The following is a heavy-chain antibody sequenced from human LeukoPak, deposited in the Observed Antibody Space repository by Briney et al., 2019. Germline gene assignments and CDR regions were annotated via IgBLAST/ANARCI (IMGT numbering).Heavy chain of an antibody. D-gene: IGHD2-2*01. J-gene: IGHJ4*02. Sequence: GGSLRLSCAASGFTFSSYAMSWVRQAPGKGLEWVSAISVSGGNTYYADSVKGRFTISRDNSKNTLYLQMNSLRAEDTAVYYCAKGVYCSSTSCSLPFDYWGQGTLVTVSS. V-gene: IGHV3-23*01. CDR3: AKGVYCSSTSCSLPFDY. CDR1: GFTFSSYA. CDR2: ISVSGGNT.